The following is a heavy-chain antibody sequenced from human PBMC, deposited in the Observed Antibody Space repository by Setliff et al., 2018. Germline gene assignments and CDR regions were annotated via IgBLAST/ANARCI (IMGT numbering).Heavy chain of an antibody. J-gene: IGHJ5*02. CDR3: ATDGPVLNGDYIS. V-gene: IGHV4-61*02. D-gene: IGHD3-10*01. CDR1: GDSISSRRSY. Sequence: SETLSLTCTVSGDSISSRRSYWSWIRQSAGKGLECIGRIYTDGSTKYNPSLNSRVTLSIDTSKNQFSLSLRSVTAADTAVYYCATDGPVLNGDYISWGQGTLVTVSS. CDR2: IYTDGST.